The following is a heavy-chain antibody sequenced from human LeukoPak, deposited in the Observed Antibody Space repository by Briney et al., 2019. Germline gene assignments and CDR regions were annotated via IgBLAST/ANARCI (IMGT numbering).Heavy chain of an antibody. J-gene: IGHJ6*02. CDR2: INHSGST. V-gene: IGHV4-34*01. D-gene: IGHD1-26*01. CDR3: AREVGAASGYGMDV. Sequence: SETLSLTCAVYGGSFSGYYWSWIRQPPGKGLEWIGEINHSGSTNYNPSLKSRVTISVDTSKNQFSLKLSSVTAADTAVYYCAREVGAASGYGMDVWGRGTTVTVSS. CDR1: GGSFSGYY.